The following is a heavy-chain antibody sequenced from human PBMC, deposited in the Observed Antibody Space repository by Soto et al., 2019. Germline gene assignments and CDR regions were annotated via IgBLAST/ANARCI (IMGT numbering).Heavy chain of an antibody. CDR3: ARLGGYYLDS. V-gene: IGHV4-59*08. CDR1: GGSISRYY. D-gene: IGHD3-22*01. CDR2: IYYSGST. Sequence: SETLYLTCTVAGGSISRYYWSWIRPPPGKGLEWIGYIYYSGSTTYNPSLKSRVTISVDTSKNQFSLKLTSVTAADTAVYYCARLGGYYLDSWGQATLVTVSS. J-gene: IGHJ4*02.